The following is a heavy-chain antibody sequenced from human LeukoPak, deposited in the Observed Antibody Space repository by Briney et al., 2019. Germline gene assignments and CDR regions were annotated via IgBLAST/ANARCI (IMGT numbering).Heavy chain of an antibody. J-gene: IGHJ4*02. CDR3: ARGVSRRTDYYDSSGYYPDY. CDR2: INHSGST. CDR1: GGSFSGYY. V-gene: IGHV4-34*01. D-gene: IGHD3-22*01. Sequence: SETLSLTCAVYGGSFSGYYWSWIRQPPGKGLEWIGEINHSGSTNYNPSLKSRATISVDTSKNQFSLKLSSVTAADTAVYYCARGVSRRTDYYDSSGYYPDYWGQGTLVTVSS.